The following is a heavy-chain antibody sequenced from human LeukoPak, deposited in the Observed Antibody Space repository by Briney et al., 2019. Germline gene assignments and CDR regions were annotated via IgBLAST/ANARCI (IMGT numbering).Heavy chain of an antibody. CDR3: ARLAIRSTWYFDL. J-gene: IGHJ2*01. V-gene: IGHV4-4*09. CDR2: ISSGGNT. D-gene: IGHD3-10*01. CDR1: GGSITDYY. Sequence: HSETLSLTCTVSGGSITDYYYNWIRQPPGQGQGLEWIGFISSGGNTNYNPSLKSRVSISVDKSKNQCSLKVTSVAAADTAIYYCARLAIRSTWYFDLWGRGTLVTVSS.